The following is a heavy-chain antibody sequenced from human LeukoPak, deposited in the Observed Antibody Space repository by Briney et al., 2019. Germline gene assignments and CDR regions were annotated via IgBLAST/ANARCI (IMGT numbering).Heavy chain of an antibody. CDR1: RFTFSSYG. Sequence: GGSLRLSCAASRFTFSSYGMHWVRQAPGKGLEWVAVISYDGSDKNYADSMKGRFTISRDNSKNTLYLQMNSLRDEDTAVYYCAKDCSSTWYYLDYWGQGTLVTVSS. CDR3: AKDCSSTWYYLDY. V-gene: IGHV3-30*18. CDR2: ISYDGSDK. D-gene: IGHD6-13*01. J-gene: IGHJ4*02.